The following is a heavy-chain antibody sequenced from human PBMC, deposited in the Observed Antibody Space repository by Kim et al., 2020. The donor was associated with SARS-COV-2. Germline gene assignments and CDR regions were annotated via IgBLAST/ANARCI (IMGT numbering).Heavy chain of an antibody. J-gene: IGHJ4*02. V-gene: IGHV1-69*13. CDR3: ARDRGGMATLYYFDY. CDR1: GGTFSSYA. Sequence: SVKVSCKASGGTFSSYAISWVRQAPGQGLEWMGGIIPIFGTANYAQKFQGRVTITADESTSTAYMELSSLRSEDTAVYYCARDRGGMATLYYFDYWGQGTLVTVSS. CDR2: IIPIFGTA. D-gene: IGHD5-12*01.